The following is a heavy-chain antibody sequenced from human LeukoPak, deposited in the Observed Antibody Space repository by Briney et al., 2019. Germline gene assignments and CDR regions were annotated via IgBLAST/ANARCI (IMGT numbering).Heavy chain of an antibody. CDR3: ARDRGYSSGWYGDNYYYYYMDV. J-gene: IGHJ6*03. CDR1: GYTFTSYG. D-gene: IGHD6-19*01. CDR2: ISAYNGNT. Sequence: GASVKVSCKASGYTFTSYGISWVRQAPGQGLEWMGWISAYNGNTNYAQKLQGRVTMTRDTSTSTVYMELSSLRSEDTAVYYCARDRGYSSGWYGDNYYYYYMDVWGKGTTVTVSS. V-gene: IGHV1-18*01.